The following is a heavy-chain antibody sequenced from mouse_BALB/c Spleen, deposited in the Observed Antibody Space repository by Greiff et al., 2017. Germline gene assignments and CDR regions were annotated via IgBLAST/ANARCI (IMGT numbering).Heavy chain of an antibody. Sequence: QVQLQQSGAELARPGASVKMSCKASGYTFTSYTMHWVKQRPGQGLEWIGYINPSSGYTNYNQKFKDKATLTADKSSSTAYMQLSSLTSEDSAVYYGARGGGDGNYDYWGQGTTLTVSS. J-gene: IGHJ2*01. CDR1: GYTFTSYT. V-gene: IGHV1-4*01. D-gene: IGHD2-1*01. CDR3: ARGGGDGNYDY. CDR2: INPSSGYT.